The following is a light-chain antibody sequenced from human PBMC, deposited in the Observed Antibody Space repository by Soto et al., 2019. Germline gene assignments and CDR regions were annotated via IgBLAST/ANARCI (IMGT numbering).Light chain of an antibody. CDR1: QSVSSF. CDR2: DAS. Sequence: EIVLTQSPATLSLSPGERATLSCRASQSVSSFLAWYQQKPGQAPRLLIYDASNRATGIPARFSGSGPVSDFNPTITSLETEDFAVYYCQARSDWPATFGQGTRLEIK. V-gene: IGKV3-11*01. CDR3: QARSDWPAT. J-gene: IGKJ5*01.